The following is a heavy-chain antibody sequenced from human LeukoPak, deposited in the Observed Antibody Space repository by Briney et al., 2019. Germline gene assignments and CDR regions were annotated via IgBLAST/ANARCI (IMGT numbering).Heavy chain of an antibody. Sequence: SETLSLTCTVSGGSISSYYWSWIRQPPGKGLEWIGYIYYSGSTNYNPSLKSRVTISVDTSKNQFSLKLSSVTAADTAVYYCAREALNFTMDAFDIWGQGTVVTVSS. J-gene: IGHJ3*02. CDR3: AREALNFTMDAFDI. V-gene: IGHV4-59*01. CDR2: IYYSGST. D-gene: IGHD3-10*01. CDR1: GGSISSYY.